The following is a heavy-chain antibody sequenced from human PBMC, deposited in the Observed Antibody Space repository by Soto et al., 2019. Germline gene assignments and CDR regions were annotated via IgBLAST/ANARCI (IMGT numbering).Heavy chain of an antibody. CDR2: IYYSGST. CDR1: GGSISSGGYY. Sequence: SETLSLTCTVSGGSISSGGYYWSWIRQHPGKGLEWIGYIYYSGSTYYNPSLKSRVTISVDTSKNQFSLKLSSVTAADTAVYYCARVAGYNGYNWFDPCRQGTLVTVSS. V-gene: IGHV4-31*03. CDR3: ARVAGYNGYNWFDP. D-gene: IGHD3-10*01. J-gene: IGHJ5*02.